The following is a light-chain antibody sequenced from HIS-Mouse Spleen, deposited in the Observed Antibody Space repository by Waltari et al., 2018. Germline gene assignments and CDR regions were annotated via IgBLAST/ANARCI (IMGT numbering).Light chain of an antibody. CDR3: YSTDSSGNHRV. Sequence: SYELTQPPSVSVSPGQPARIPCSGHPLPHKYTYLYQQKSGQAPVLVIYEDSKRPAGIPERFSGSSSGTMATLTISGAQVEDEADYYCYSTDSSGNHRVFGGGTKLTVL. CDR2: EDS. J-gene: IGLJ2*01. V-gene: IGLV3-10*01. CDR1: PLPHKY.